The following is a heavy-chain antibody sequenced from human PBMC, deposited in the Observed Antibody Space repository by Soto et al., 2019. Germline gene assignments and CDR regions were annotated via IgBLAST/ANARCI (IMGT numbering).Heavy chain of an antibody. CDR2: IYYSGST. CDR3: AREARPYSHTLPGYNWFDP. J-gene: IGHJ5*02. D-gene: IGHD1-26*01. Sequence: PSETLSLTCTVSGGSISSVGYYWSWIRQHPGKGLEWIGYIYYSGSTYYNPSLKSRVTISVDTSKNQFSLKLSSVTAADTAVYYCAREARPYSHTLPGYNWFDPWGQGTLVTVSS. CDR1: GGSISSVGYY. V-gene: IGHV4-31*03.